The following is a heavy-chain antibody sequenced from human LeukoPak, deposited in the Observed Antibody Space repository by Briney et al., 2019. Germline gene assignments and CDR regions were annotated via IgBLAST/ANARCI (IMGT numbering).Heavy chain of an antibody. CDR1: GITLSNYG. J-gene: IGHJ4*02. CDR2: ISGSGGST. D-gene: IGHD2-2*01. V-gene: IGHV3-23*01. Sequence: GGSLRLSCAVSGITLSNYGMSWVRQAPGKGLEWVAGISGSGGSTSYADSVKGRFTISRDNSKNTLYLQMNSLRAEDTAVYYCARGRKVVPAALYWGQGTLVTVSS. CDR3: ARGRKVVPAALY.